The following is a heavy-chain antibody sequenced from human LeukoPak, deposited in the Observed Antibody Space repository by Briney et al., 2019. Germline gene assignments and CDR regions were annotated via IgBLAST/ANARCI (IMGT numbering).Heavy chain of an antibody. CDR1: GYTFTAYC. CDR2: INPNSGGT. D-gene: IGHD2-2*01. CDR3: ARDYCSSTSCLFDY. J-gene: IGHJ4*02. Sequence: VASVKVSCKASGYTFTAYCMHWVRQAPGQGLEWMGRINPNSGGTNYALNFQGRVTMTRDTSISTAYMELSRLRSDDTAVYYCARDYCSSTSCLFDYWGQGTLVTVSS. V-gene: IGHV1-2*06.